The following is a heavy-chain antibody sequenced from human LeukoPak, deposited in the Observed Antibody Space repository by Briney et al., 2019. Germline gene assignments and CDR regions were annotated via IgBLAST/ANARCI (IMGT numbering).Heavy chain of an antibody. V-gene: IGHV4-38-2*01. CDR2: IYHSGST. J-gene: IGHJ4*02. D-gene: IGHD3-22*01. CDR1: GYSISSGYY. Sequence: SETLSLTCAVSGYSISSGYYWGWIRQPPGKGLEWIGSIYHSGSTYYNPSLKSRVTISVDTSKNQFSLKLSSVTAADTAVYYCARIVSDYYDSSGYYDYWGQGTLVTVSS. CDR3: ARIVSDYYDSSGYYDY.